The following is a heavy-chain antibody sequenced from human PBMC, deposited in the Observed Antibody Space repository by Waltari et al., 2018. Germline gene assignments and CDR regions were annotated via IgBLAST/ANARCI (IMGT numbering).Heavy chain of an antibody. D-gene: IGHD2-2*01. J-gene: IGHJ5*02. CDR1: GNSNGATY. V-gene: IGHV1-69-2*01. Sequence: EIRLLQSGAEVKKPGDTVKIACKATGNSNGATYLHRVQQVPGKGLEGIGRIDPEDGETIYAEKCEDRVTLTADLATETAYLELSRLSSDETATYYCARRSGHCDGTTCSAGWLDPWGQGTLVKVSS. CDR3: ARRSGHCDGTTCSAGWLDP. CDR2: IDPEDGET.